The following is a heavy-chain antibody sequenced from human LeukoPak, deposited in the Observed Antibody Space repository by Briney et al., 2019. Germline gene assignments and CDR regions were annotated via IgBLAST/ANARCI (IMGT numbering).Heavy chain of an antibody. J-gene: IGHJ4*02. CDR3: ARVEWVAATQNYYFDY. CDR2: ISRSSTTI. CDR1: GFTFSNYS. Sequence: GGSLRLSCAASGFTFSNYSMNWVRQAPGKGLEWVSYISRSSTTIYYADSVKGRFTISRDNAKNSLYLQMNNLGAEDTAVYYCARVEWVAATQNYYFDYWGQGTLVTVSS. V-gene: IGHV3-48*01. D-gene: IGHD2-15*01.